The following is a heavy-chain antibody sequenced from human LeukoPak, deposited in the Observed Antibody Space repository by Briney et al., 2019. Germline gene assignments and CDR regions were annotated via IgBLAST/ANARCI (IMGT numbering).Heavy chain of an antibody. D-gene: IGHD2-2*01. CDR3: AREIVVVPAAFTYAFDI. CDR1: GGSISSSSYY. CDR2: IYYSGST. Sequence: SETLSLTCTVSGGSISSSSYYWGWIRQPPGKGLEWIGSIYYSGSTYYNPSLKSRVTISVDTSKNQFSLKLSSVTAADTAVYYCAREIVVVPAAFTYAFDIWGQGTMVTVSS. J-gene: IGHJ3*02. V-gene: IGHV4-39*07.